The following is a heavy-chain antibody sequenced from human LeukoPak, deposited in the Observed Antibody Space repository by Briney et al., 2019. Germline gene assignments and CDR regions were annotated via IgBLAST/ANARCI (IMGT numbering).Heavy chain of an antibody. J-gene: IGHJ3*02. CDR2: INPNSGGI. Sequence: ASVKVSCKASGYTFTGYYMHWVRQAPGQGLEWMGWINPNSGGINYAQKFQGWVTMTRDTSISTAYMELSRLRSDDTAVYYCARGGGSGYDSGNDAFDIWGQGTMVTVSS. D-gene: IGHD5-12*01. CDR3: ARGGGSGYDSGNDAFDI. CDR1: GYTFTGYY. V-gene: IGHV1-2*04.